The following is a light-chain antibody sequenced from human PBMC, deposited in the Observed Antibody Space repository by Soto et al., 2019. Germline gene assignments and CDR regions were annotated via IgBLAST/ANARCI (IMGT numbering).Light chain of an antibody. V-gene: IGLV2-8*01. CDR3: TSYAGNDNYV. J-gene: IGLJ1*01. Sequence: QSVLTLRPSASGSPGQSVTISCTGTSNDVGYYFYVSWYQQHPGKPPKLIIYEVSKRPSGVPLRFSGSRSGNTAFLTVSSLQTEDEADYYCTSYAGNDNYVFGTGTKLTVL. CDR1: SNDVGYYFY. CDR2: EVS.